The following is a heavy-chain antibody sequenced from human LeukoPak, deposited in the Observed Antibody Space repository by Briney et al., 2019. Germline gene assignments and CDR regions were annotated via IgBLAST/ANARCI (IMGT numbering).Heavy chain of an antibody. CDR2: IYYTGST. CDR1: GRSISSFY. Sequence: TLSXTCXVSGRSISSFYWSWIRQPPGQGLEWLGYIYYTGSTNYNPSLKSRVTISVDTSKNRFSLKLSSVTAADTAVYYCAITRGYSYGYLDYWGQGTLVTVSS. CDR3: AITRGYSYGYLDY. D-gene: IGHD5-18*01. J-gene: IGHJ4*02. V-gene: IGHV4-59*08.